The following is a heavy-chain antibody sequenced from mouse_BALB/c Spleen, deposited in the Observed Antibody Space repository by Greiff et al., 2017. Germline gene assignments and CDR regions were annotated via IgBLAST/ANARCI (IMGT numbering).Heavy chain of an antibody. CDR3: ARGGYDGNYFDY. J-gene: IGHJ2*01. Sequence: VQLQQSGAELVRPGTSVKISCKASGYTFTNYWLGWVKQRPGHGLEWIGDIYPGGGYTNYNEKFKGKATLTADTSSSTAYMQLRSLTSEDSAVYFCARGGYDGNYFDYWGQGTTLTVSS. D-gene: IGHD2-2*01. CDR1: GYTFTNYW. CDR2: IYPGGGYT. V-gene: IGHV1-63*02.